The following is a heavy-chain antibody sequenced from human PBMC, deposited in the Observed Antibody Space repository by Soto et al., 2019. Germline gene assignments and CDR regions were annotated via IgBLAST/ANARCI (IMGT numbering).Heavy chain of an antibody. D-gene: IGHD2-8*01. Sequence: RGSLRLSCAASGFTFSSYAMSWVRQAPGKGLEWVSAISGSGGSTYYADSVKGRFTISRDNSKNTLYLQMNSLRAEDTAVYYCASTMVYAIAGAFDIWGQGTMVTVSS. V-gene: IGHV3-23*01. CDR1: GFTFSSYA. CDR2: ISGSGGST. CDR3: ASTMVYAIAGAFDI. J-gene: IGHJ3*02.